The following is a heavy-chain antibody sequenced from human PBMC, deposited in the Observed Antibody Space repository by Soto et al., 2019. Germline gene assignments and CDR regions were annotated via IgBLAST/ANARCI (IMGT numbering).Heavy chain of an antibody. Sequence: ASVKVSCKASGYTFTGYYMHWVRQAPGQGLEWMGWINPNSGGTNYAQKFQGRVTMTRDTSISTAYMELSRLRSDDTAVYYCARDKYSYGYHYYYGMDVWGQGTTVTVSS. V-gene: IGHV1-2*02. J-gene: IGHJ6*02. D-gene: IGHD5-18*01. CDR1: GYTFTGYY. CDR2: INPNSGGT. CDR3: ARDKYSYGYHYYYGMDV.